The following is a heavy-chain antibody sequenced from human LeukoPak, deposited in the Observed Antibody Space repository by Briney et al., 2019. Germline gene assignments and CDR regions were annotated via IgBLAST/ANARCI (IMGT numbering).Heavy chain of an antibody. CDR1: GFTLSNSW. J-gene: IGHJ4*02. CDR2: IDPDGNT. V-gene: IGHV3-74*01. CDR3: ARDVRGPHDF. D-gene: IGHD2/OR15-2a*01. Sequence: GGSLRLSCAASGFTLSNSWMHWVRQAPGKGLVWVSHIDPDGNTDYADSVKGRFTISRDNAKNTLYLQMNSLRAEDTAVYRCARDVRGPHDFWGQGTLVTVSS.